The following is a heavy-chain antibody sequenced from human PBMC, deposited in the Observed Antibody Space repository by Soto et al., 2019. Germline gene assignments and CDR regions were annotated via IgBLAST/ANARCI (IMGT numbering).Heavy chain of an antibody. CDR3: ARSGGYSSGWWGYYFDY. V-gene: IGHV3-33*01. Sequence: QVQLVESGGGVVQPGRSLRLSCAASGFTFSSYGMHWVRQAPGKGLEWVAVIWDAGSNKYYADSVKGRFTISRDNSKNTLYLQMNSLRAEDTAVYYCARSGGYSSGWWGYYFDYWGQGTLVTVSS. CDR1: GFTFSSYG. D-gene: IGHD6-19*01. J-gene: IGHJ4*02. CDR2: IWDAGSNK.